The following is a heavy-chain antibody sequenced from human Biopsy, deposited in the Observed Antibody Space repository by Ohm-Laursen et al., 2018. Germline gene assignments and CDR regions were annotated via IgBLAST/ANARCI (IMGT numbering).Heavy chain of an antibody. V-gene: IGHV4-34*08. CDR2: INQAGTT. CDR3: GNEVHGRDY. J-gene: IGHJ4*02. D-gene: IGHD2-15*01. Sequence: SDTLSLTCAVFGKTFSDYQWSRIRQPPGKGLEWIGQINQAGTTNYNPSLKSRVSISADASKCEFSLRLTSVTAADTAVYLCGNEVHGRDYRGLGAQVTVSS. CDR1: GKTFSDYQ.